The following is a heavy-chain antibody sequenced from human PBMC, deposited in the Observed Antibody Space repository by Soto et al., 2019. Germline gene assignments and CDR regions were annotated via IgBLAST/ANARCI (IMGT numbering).Heavy chain of an antibody. CDR2: IIPISGTT. Sequence: QVQLVQSGAEVKKPGSSVKVSCKASGGTFSTHAIIWVRQAPGHGLEWMGGIIPISGTTYYTQKFQRRVTITADEPTSTAFMELSSLKSEDTAVFYCARGYCSGGNCYSGMDVWGQGTMVTVSS. CDR1: GGTFSTHA. D-gene: IGHD2-15*01. CDR3: ARGYCSGGNCYSGMDV. J-gene: IGHJ6*02. V-gene: IGHV1-69*01.